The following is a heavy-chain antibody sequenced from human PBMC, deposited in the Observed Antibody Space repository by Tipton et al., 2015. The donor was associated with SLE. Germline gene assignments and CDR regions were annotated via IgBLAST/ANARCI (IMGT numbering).Heavy chain of an antibody. CDR3: ARRSGYVDYWYFDL. D-gene: IGHD5-12*01. CDR1: GGSISSSSYY. CDR2: IYYSGST. V-gene: IGHV4-39*07. Sequence: LRLSCTVSGGSISSSSYYWGWIRQPPGKGLEWIGSIYYSGSTNYNPSLKSRVTISVDTSKNQFSLKLSSVTAADTAVYYCARRSGYVDYWYFDLWGRGTLVTVSS. J-gene: IGHJ2*01.